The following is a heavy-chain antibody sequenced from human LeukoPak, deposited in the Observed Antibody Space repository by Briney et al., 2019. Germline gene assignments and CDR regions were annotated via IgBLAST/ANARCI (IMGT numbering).Heavy chain of an antibody. J-gene: IGHJ4*02. Sequence: PGGSLRLSCAASDLTVSNSYMSWFRRAPGMGLEWVSVLYSGGTTYYADPVRGRFTISRDNSKNTLYLQMNSLRAEDTAVYYCARDLIPLGYCSGGSCYTGGYWGQGTLVTVSS. CDR2: LYSGGTT. CDR1: DLTVSNSY. V-gene: IGHV3-53*05. D-gene: IGHD2-15*01. CDR3: ARDLIPLGYCSGGSCYTGGY.